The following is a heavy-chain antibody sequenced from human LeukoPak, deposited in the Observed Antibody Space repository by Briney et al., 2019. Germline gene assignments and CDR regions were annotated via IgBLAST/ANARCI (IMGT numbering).Heavy chain of an antibody. CDR3: ARGRYYYGSGRPDPYYYYMDV. CDR2: INHSGST. J-gene: IGHJ6*03. D-gene: IGHD3-10*01. Sequence: PSETLSLTCAVYGGSFSGYYWSWIRQPPGKGLEWIGEINHSGSTNYNPSLKSRVTISVDTSKNQFSLKLSSVTAADTAVYYCARGRYYYGSGRPDPYYYYMDVWGKGTTVTVSS. CDR1: GGSFSGYY. V-gene: IGHV4-34*01.